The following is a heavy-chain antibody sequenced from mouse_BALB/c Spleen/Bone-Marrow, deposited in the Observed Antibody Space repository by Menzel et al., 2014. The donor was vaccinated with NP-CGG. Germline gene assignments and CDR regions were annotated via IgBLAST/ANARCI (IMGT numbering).Heavy chain of an antibody. V-gene: IGHV1-4*01. CDR1: GYTFTRYT. D-gene: IGHD1-1*01. CDR3: TIRYYAMDY. Sequence: QVHVKQSGAELARPGASVKMSCQASGYTFTRYTMHWEKKRPGQGLKWIGYIIPNSGYSNYNQKFKDKATLAADKSSSTAYMQLSSLTSEDSAVYYCTIRYYAMDYWGQGTSVTVSS. CDR2: IIPNSGYS. J-gene: IGHJ4*01.